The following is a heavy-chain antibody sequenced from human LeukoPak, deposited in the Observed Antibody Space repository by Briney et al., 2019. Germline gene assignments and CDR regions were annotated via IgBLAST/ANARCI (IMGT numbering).Heavy chain of an antibody. Sequence: ASVKVSCKASGYTFTGYYIHWVRQAPGQGLEWMGWINPNSGDTNYAQNFQGRVTMTKDTSTNTAYMKLSRLKSDDTAVYYCARGAGTTTWFDPWGQGTLVTVSS. D-gene: IGHD1-1*01. CDR1: GYTFTGYY. J-gene: IGHJ5*02. CDR2: INPNSGDT. V-gene: IGHV1-2*02. CDR3: ARGAGTTTWFDP.